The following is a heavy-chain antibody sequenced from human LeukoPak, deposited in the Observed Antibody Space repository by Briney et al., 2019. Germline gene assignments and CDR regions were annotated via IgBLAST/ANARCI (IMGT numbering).Heavy chain of an antibody. CDR2: IYTDGIT. J-gene: IGHJ4*02. CDR3: ARGLDFNLFDY. CDR1: GFTISSSY. D-gene: IGHD6-6*01. V-gene: IGHV3-53*01. Sequence: GGSLRLSCAASGFTISSSYMSWVRQAPGKRLQWVSIIYTDGITYYADSVKGRFTISRDISKNTLYLQMNSLRAEDTAVYYCARGLDFNLFDYWGQGTLVTVSS.